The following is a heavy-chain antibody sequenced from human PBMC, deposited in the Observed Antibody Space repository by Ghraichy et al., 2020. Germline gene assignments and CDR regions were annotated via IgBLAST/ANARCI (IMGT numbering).Heavy chain of an antibody. CDR3: ARAGGYYYDSWQFDY. V-gene: IGHV4-30-2*01. D-gene: IGHD3-22*01. J-gene: IGHJ4*02. Sequence: SETLSLTCAVSGGSISSGGYSWSWIRQPPGKGLEWIGYIYHSGSTYYNPSLKSRVTISVDRSKNQFSLKLSSVTAADTAVYYCARAGGYYYDSWQFDYWGQGTLVTVSS. CDR1: GGSISSGGYS. CDR2: IYHSGST.